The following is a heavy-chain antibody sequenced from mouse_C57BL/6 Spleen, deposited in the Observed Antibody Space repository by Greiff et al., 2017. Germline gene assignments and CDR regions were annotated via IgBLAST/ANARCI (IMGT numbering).Heavy chain of an antibody. CDR3: TRENYSNPFAY. V-gene: IGHV5-9-1*02. J-gene: IGHJ3*01. CDR2: ISSGGDYI. CDR1: GFTFSSYA. Sequence: EVQRVESGEGLVKPGGSLKLSCVASGFTFSSYAMSWVRQTPEKRLEWVAYISSGGDYIYYADTVKGRFTISRDNARNTLYLQMSSLKSEDTAMYYCTRENYSNPFAYWGQGTLVTVSA. D-gene: IGHD2-5*01.